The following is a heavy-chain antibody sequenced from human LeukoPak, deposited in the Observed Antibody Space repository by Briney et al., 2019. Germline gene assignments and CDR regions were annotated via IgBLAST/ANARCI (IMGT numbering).Heavy chain of an antibody. CDR3: ARDTVPAATHYYYGMDV. D-gene: IGHD2-2*01. J-gene: IGHJ6*02. CDR2: IWYDGSNK. Sequence: GRSLRPSCAASGFTFSSYGMHWVRQAPGKGLEWVAVIWYDGSNKYYADSVKGRFTISRDNSKNTLYLQMNSLRAEDTAVYYCARDTVPAATHYYYGMDVWGQGTTVTVSS. V-gene: IGHV3-33*01. CDR1: GFTFSSYG.